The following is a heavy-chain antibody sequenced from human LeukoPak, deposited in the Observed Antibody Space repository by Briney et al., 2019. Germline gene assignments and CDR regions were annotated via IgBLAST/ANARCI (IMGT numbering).Heavy chain of an antibody. CDR1: GFTFDDYA. V-gene: IGHV3-9*01. J-gene: IGHJ6*02. CDR2: ISWNSGSI. CDR3: ARDGGMISFGGQDV. Sequence: PGGSLRLSCAASGFTFDDYAMHWVRQAPGKGLEWVSGISWNSGSIGYADSVKGRFTISRDNAKNSLYLQMNSLRVEDTAVYYCARDGGMISFGGQDVWGQGTTVTVS. D-gene: IGHD3-16*01.